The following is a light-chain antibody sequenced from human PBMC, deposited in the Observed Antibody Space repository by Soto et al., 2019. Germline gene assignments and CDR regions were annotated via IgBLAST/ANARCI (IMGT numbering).Light chain of an antibody. J-gene: IGKJ1*01. CDR1: QSLVYSDGNTY. CDR2: QVS. CDR3: IQFSHFPRT. Sequence: VLTQTPLSSPVTLGQPASISCRSSQSLVYSDGNTYLSWLQQRPGQPPSLLIYQVSNRFSGVPYRFSGSGVGTDFTLEISRVEAEYVGVYSCIQFSHFPRTFGQGTKVEIK. V-gene: IGKV2-24*01.